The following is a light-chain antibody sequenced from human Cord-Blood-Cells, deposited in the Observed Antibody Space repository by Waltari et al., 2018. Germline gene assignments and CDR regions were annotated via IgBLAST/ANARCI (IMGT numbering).Light chain of an antibody. CDR1: HGISSY. CDR3: QQLNSYPIT. J-gene: IGKJ5*01. V-gene: IGKV1-9*01. CDR2: AAS. Sequence: DIQLTQSPSFLSASVGDSVTTTCRASHGISSYLGWYQQKPGKAHKLLIYAASTLQSGVPSRFSGSGSGTEFTLTISSLQPEDFATYYCQQLNSYPITFGQGTRLEIK.